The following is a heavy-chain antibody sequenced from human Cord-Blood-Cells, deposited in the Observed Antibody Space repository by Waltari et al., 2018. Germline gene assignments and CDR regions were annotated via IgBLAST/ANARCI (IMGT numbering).Heavy chain of an antibody. CDR3: ASGGTAFDI. V-gene: IGHV1-69*04. CDR1: GGTFSSYA. D-gene: IGHD3-16*01. CDR2: IIPILGIA. Sequence: QVQLVQSGAEVKQPGSSVNVSCKASGGTFSSYALSGVRQAPGQGLEGMGGIIPILGIANYAQKFQGRVTITADESTSTAYMELSSLRSEDTAVYYCASGGTAFDIWGQGTMVTVSS. J-gene: IGHJ3*02.